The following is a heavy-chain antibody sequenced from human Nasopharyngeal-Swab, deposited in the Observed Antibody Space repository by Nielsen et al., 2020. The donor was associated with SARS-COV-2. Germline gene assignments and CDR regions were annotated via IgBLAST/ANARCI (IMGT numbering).Heavy chain of an antibody. CDR2: ISSSSTI. CDR3: ARLDGYNSSWYPLDV. CDR1: GFTFSSYS. D-gene: IGHD6-13*01. J-gene: IGHJ6*02. V-gene: IGHV3-48*02. Sequence: GESLKISCAASGFTFSSYSMNWVRQAPGKGLEWVSYISSSSTIYYADSVKGRFTISRDNAKNSLYLQMNSLRDEDTAVYYCARLDGYNSSWYPLDVWGQGTTVTVSS.